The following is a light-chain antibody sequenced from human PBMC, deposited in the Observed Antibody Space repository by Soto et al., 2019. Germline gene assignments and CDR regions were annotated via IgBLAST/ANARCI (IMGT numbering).Light chain of an antibody. Sequence: QSVLTQPPSASGTPGQRVTISCSGSSSSIGSNSVNWYQQLPRTAPKVLIYTNNQRPSGVPDRFSGSKSGTSASLAISGRQSEDEADDYCAAWDGSLNVYVFGTGTKVTVL. J-gene: IGLJ1*01. CDR1: SSSIGSNS. CDR2: TNN. V-gene: IGLV1-44*01. CDR3: AAWDGSLNVYV.